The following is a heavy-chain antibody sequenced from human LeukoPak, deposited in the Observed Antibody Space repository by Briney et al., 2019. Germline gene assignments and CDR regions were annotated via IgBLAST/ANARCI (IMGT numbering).Heavy chain of an antibody. J-gene: IGHJ4*02. D-gene: IGHD5-24*01. V-gene: IGHV3-53*04. CDR1: GFTVSTNC. CDR2: IYSGGTT. Sequence: GGSLRLSCAASGFTVSTNCMTWVRQAPGKGLEWVSTIYSGGTTYYADSVMGRFTISRHNSRNTLYLQMNSLRAEDTAVYYCARGNGYNVYWGQGTLVTVSS. CDR3: ARGNGYNVY.